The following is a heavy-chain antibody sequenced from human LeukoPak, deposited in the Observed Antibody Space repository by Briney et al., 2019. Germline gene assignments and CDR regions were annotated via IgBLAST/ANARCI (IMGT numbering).Heavy chain of an antibody. V-gene: IGHV3-21*01. Sequence: PGGSLRLSCAASGFTFSSYSMNWVRQAPGKGLEWVSSISSSSSYIYYADSVKGRFTISRDNAKNSLYLQMNSLRAEDTAVYYCAREGVIAAAGIAIDYWGQGTLVTVSS. CDR3: AREGVIAAAGIAIDY. D-gene: IGHD6-13*01. J-gene: IGHJ4*02. CDR1: GFTFSSYS. CDR2: ISSSSSYI.